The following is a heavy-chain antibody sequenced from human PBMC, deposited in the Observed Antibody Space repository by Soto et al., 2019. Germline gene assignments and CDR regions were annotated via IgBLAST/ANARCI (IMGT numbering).Heavy chain of an antibody. Sequence: QVQLVQSGAEVKKPGSSVKVSCKASGGTFSSYAISWVRQAPGQGLEWMGWMNPNSGNTGYAQKFQGRVTMTRNTSISTAYMELSSLRSEDTAVYYCARVPRESSGYGDYWGQGTLVTVSS. CDR3: ARVPRESSGYGDY. D-gene: IGHD3-22*01. CDR2: MNPNSGNT. V-gene: IGHV1-8*02. J-gene: IGHJ4*02. CDR1: GGTFSSYA.